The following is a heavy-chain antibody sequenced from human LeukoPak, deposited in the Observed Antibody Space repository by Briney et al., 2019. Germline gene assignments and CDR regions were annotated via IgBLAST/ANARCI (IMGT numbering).Heavy chain of an antibody. J-gene: IGHJ3*02. D-gene: IGHD6-13*01. CDR2: IIPIFGTA. V-gene: IGHV1-69*13. CDR3: ATHRSSWYSDVFDI. CDR1: GGTFSSYA. Sequence: ASVKVSCKASGGTFSSYAISWVRQAPGQGLEWMGGIIPIFGTANYAQKFQGRVTITADESTSTAYMELSSLRSEDTAVYYCATHRSSWYSDVFDIWGQGTMVTVSS.